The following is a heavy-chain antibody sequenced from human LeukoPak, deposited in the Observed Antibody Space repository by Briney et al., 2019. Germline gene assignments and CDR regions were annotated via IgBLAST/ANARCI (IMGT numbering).Heavy chain of an antibody. CDR3: AKAPLAYCGGDCYIDY. Sequence: GGSLRLSCAASGFTFSSYAMSWVRQAPGKGLEWVSAISGSGGSTYYADSVKGRFTTSRDNSKNTLYLQMNSLRAEDTAVYYCAKAPLAYCGGDCYIDYWGQGTLVTVSS. V-gene: IGHV3-23*01. J-gene: IGHJ4*02. CDR2: ISGSGGST. CDR1: GFTFSSYA. D-gene: IGHD2-21*01.